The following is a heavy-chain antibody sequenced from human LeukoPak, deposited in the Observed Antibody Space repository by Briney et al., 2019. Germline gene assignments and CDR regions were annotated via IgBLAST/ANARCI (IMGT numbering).Heavy chain of an antibody. CDR3: ARDSYYYDSSGSYNH. CDR1: GYTFTSYG. Sequence: ASVKASCKASGYTFTSYGISWVRQAPGQGLEWMGWISAYNGNTNYAQKLQGRVTMTTDTSTSTAYMELRSLRSDDTAVYYCARDSYYYDSSGSYNHWGQGTLVTVSS. V-gene: IGHV1-18*01. D-gene: IGHD3-22*01. J-gene: IGHJ4*02. CDR2: ISAYNGNT.